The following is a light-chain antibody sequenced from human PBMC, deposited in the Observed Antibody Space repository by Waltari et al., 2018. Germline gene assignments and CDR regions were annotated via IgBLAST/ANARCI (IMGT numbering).Light chain of an antibody. Sequence: EIVMTPSPATLSVFPGERATLSCRASPSVRSNLAWYQRRPGQAPRLLIYGASTRATGIPARFSGSGSGTDFTLTISSLQSEDFAVYYCQHYNSRPLTFGGGTKVEMK. CDR2: GAS. CDR1: PSVRSN. V-gene: IGKV3-15*01. J-gene: IGKJ4*01. CDR3: QHYNSRPLT.